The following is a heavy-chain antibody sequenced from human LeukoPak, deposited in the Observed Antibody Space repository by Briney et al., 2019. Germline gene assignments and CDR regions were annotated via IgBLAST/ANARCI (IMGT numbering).Heavy chain of an antibody. J-gene: IGHJ6*03. V-gene: IGHV3-7*01. D-gene: IGHD6-19*01. Sequence: GGSLRLSCAASGFTFSSYWMSWVRQAPGKGLEWVANIKQDGSEKYYVDSVKGRFTISRDNAKNSLYLQMNSLRAEDTAVYYCARLRGGSGWSYYYYYMDVWGKGTTVTVSS. CDR3: ARLRGGSGWSYYYYYMDV. CDR2: IKQDGSEK. CDR1: GFTFSSYW.